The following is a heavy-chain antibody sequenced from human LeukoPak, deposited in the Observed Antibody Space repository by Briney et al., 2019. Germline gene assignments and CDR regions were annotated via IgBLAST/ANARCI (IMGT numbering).Heavy chain of an antibody. CDR3: AIGQYPTSNWFDP. CDR2: FDPEDGET. D-gene: IGHD4-11*01. Sequence: ASVKVSCTVSGYTLTELSMHWVRQAPGKVREWMGGFDPEDGETIYAQKFQGRVTMTEDTSTDTAYMELSSLRSEDTAVYYCAIGQYPTSNWFDPWGQGTLVTVSS. J-gene: IGHJ5*02. V-gene: IGHV1-24*01. CDR1: GYTLTELS.